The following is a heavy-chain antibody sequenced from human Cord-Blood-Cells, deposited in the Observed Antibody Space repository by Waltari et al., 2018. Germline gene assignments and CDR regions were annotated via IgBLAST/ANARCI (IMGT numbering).Heavy chain of an antibody. CDR2: IDWDDDK. J-gene: IGHJ4*02. D-gene: IGHD4-17*01. Sequence: QVTLRESGPALVKPTQTLTLTCTFSGFSLSTSGMCLRWIRQPPGKALEWLALIDWDDDKYYSTSLKTRLTISKDTSKNQVVLTMTNMDPVDTATYYCARNYGGNSYFDYWGQGTLVTVSS. CDR1: GFSLSTSGMC. V-gene: IGHV2-70*01. CDR3: ARNYGGNSYFDY.